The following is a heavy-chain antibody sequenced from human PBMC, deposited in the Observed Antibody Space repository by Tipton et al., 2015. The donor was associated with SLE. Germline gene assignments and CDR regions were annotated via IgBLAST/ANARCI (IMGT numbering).Heavy chain of an antibody. CDR1: GGSFTGYY. J-gene: IGHJ6*02. CDR2: INHSGST. V-gene: IGHV4-34*01. CDR3: ARNDGMDV. Sequence: TLSLTCAVYGGSFTGYYWSWIRQPPGKGLEWIGEINHSGSTNYNPSLKSRVTISVARTKNQFSLKLSSVTAADTAVYYCARNDGMDVWGQGTTVTVSS.